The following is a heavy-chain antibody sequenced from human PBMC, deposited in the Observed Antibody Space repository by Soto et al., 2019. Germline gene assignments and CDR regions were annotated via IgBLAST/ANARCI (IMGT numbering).Heavy chain of an antibody. D-gene: IGHD2-21*01. CDR2: IKQDGSET. CDR3: ASLFADV. Sequence: EVQLVDSGGGLVQPGGSLRLSCAASGFTFSSSWMNWVRQTPEKGLEWVANIKQDGSETHYLDSVKGRFTISRDNAKNSLYLQMNSLRDEDPAVYYCASLFADVWGQGRTVTVSS. V-gene: IGHV3-7*01. J-gene: IGHJ6*02. CDR1: GFTFSSSW.